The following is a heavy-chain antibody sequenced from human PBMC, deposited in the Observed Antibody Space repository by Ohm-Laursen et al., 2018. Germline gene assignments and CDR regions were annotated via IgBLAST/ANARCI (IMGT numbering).Heavy chain of an antibody. CDR2: INGDGSTT. CDR1: GFSFSSYW. D-gene: IGHD4-11*01. V-gene: IGHV3-74*03. J-gene: IGHJ4*02. CDR3: AKGTDYSNFAN. Sequence: SLRLSCTASGFSFSSYWMHWVRQAPGKGLVWVSRINGDGSTTAYADPVKGRFTISKDNAKNTLFLQMNSLRAEDTAVYYCAKGTDYSNFANWGQGTLVTVSS.